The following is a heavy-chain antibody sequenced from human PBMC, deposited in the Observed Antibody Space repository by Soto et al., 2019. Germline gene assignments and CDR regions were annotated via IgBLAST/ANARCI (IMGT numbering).Heavy chain of an antibody. D-gene: IGHD1-26*01. CDR1: GFTFSTYV. Sequence: EMQLLESGGGLVQPGGSLRLSCAASGFTFSTYVMSWIRQAPGKGLEWVSSITGNIDEIFYAYSVRGRFTISRDNSNSRVYMQMNSLRAEDTAFYYCVIRGANWGAFDVWGQGTVVTVSS. V-gene: IGHV3-23*01. J-gene: IGHJ3*01. CDR3: VIRGANWGAFDV. CDR2: ITGNIDEI.